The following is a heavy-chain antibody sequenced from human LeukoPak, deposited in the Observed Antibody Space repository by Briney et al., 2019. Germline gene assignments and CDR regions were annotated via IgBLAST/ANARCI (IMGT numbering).Heavy chain of an antibody. CDR3: AKDPGY. CDR2: ISGSGGST. Sequence: GGSLSLSCAASAFTFSSNGLIWVGQAPGKGLEWVSAISGSGGSTYYADSVKGRSTISRDNSKNTLYLQMNGLRAEDTAVYYCAKDPGYWGQGTLVTVSS. V-gene: IGHV3-23*01. CDR1: AFTFSSNG. J-gene: IGHJ4*02.